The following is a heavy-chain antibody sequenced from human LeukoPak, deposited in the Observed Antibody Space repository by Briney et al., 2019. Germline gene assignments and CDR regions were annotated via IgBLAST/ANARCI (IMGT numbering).Heavy chain of an antibody. CDR2: IKEEDGYEK. D-gene: IGHD6-19*01. V-gene: IGHV3-7*01. CDR3: ARGGAVAGKYVY. J-gene: IGHJ4*02. CDR1: GFTFSDYW. Sequence: GGPLRLSCAGSGFTFSDYWMSWVRQAPGKGLEWVASIKEEDGYEKIYVDSVKGRFTISRDNAENSVYLQMNSLRVEDTAMYYCARGGAVAGKYVYWGQGTLVTVSS.